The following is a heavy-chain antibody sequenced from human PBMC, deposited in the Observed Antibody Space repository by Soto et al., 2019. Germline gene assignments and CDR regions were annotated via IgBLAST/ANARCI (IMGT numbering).Heavy chain of an antibody. CDR2: IKSKTDGGTT. J-gene: IGHJ5*02. CDR1: SVSNAW. CDR3: TTGMTPPPPFDP. Sequence: SVSNAWMNWVRQAPGKGLEWVGRIKSKTDGGTTDYAAPVKGRFTISRDDSKNTLYLQMNSLKTEDTAVYYCTTGMTPPPPFDPWGQGTLVTVSP. V-gene: IGHV3-15*07.